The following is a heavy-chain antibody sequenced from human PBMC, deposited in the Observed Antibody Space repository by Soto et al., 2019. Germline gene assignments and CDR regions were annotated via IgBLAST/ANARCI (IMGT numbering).Heavy chain of an antibody. Sequence: GESLKISCKGSGYSFAGYWITWVRQKPGKGLEWMGRIDPSDSQTYYSPSFRGHVTISVTKSITTVFLQWSSLKASDTAMYYCARHWIYSSGWYYFDYWGQGTLVTVSS. CDR1: GYSFAGYW. CDR3: ARHWIYSSGWYYFDY. D-gene: IGHD6-19*01. V-gene: IGHV5-10-1*01. CDR2: IDPSDSQT. J-gene: IGHJ4*02.